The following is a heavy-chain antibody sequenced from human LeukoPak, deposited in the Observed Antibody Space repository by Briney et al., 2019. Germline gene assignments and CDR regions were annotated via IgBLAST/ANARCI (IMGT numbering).Heavy chain of an antibody. CDR1: GFTFSSYA. CDR3: AKARQRWFGEFIDYFDY. J-gene: IGHJ4*02. CDR2: ISGSGGST. D-gene: IGHD3-10*01. Sequence: GGSLRLSCAASGFTFSSYAMSWVRQAPGKGLEWVSAISGSGGSTYYADSVKGRFTISRDSSKNTLYLQMNSLRAEDMAVYYCAKARQRWFGEFIDYFDYWGQGTLVTVSS. V-gene: IGHV3-23*01.